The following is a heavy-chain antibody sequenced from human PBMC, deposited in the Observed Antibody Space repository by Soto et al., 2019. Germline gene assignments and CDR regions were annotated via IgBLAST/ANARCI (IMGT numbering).Heavy chain of an antibody. CDR3: ATEGEIYCSSSSCPIDS. D-gene: IGHD2-2*01. V-gene: IGHV4-59*01. CDR1: GGSIGRKF. Sequence: SETLSLPCTVSGGSIGRKFWGWVPQPPGTGLEWVGYIFHTGTTTYNPSLKGRVTISVDTSKNQLSLTLTSVTPADTAVYYCATEGEIYCSSSSCPIDSWGQGTLVTVSS. J-gene: IGHJ4*02. CDR2: IFHTGTT.